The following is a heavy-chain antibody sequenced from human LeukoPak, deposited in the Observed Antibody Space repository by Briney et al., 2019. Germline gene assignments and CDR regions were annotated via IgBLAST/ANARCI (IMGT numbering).Heavy chain of an antibody. CDR2: ISGSGGST. Sequence: GGSLRLSCAASGFTFSSYAMRWVRQAPGKGLEWVSAISGSGGSTYYADSVKGRFTISRDNSKNTLYLQMNSLRAEDTAVYYCAKHLGMVVTAILGYWGQGTLVTVSS. D-gene: IGHD2-21*02. CDR3: AKHLGMVVTAILGY. J-gene: IGHJ4*02. CDR1: GFTFSSYA. V-gene: IGHV3-23*01.